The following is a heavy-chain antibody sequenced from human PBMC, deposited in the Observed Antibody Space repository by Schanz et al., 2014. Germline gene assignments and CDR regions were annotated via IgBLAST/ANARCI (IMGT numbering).Heavy chain of an antibody. CDR1: GGSLTGHY. D-gene: IGHD6-6*01. J-gene: IGHJ4*02. CDR2: ISHSGTT. CDR3: ARELGREGGFDS. Sequence: QVQIQQWGAGLLKPSETLSLTCAVYGGSLTGHYWNWIRQPPQKGLEWVGEISHSGTTYYSPSLVTRLTISLDTSKNQSSLSLDSVTAADTAVYYCARELGREGGFDSWGQGTLVTVTS. V-gene: IGHV4-34*01.